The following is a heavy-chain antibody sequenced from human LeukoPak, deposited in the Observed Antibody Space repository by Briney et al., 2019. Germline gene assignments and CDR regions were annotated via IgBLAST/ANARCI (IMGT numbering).Heavy chain of an antibody. J-gene: IGHJ4*02. CDR2: IYYDGST. V-gene: IGHV4-59*01. CDR1: GVSINDFY. Sequence: SETLSLTCTVSGVSINDFYWTWIRQSPGNGLEWIGYIYYDGSTDYNPSLKSRVTMSIDTSRSQFSLKLNSVTAADTAVYYCTKVGLSGLFAYWGPGDLVTVSS. CDR3: TKVGLSGLFAY. D-gene: IGHD3-10*01.